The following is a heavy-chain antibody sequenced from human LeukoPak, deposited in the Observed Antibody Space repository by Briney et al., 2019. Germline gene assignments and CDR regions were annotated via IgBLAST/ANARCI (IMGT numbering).Heavy chain of an antibody. CDR3: ARSAGRCSGGSCYSLYCYYGMDV. CDR2: SNHSGST. J-gene: IGHJ6*04. Sequence: SETLSLTCAVYGGSFSGYYWSWIRQPPGKGLEWIGESNHSGSTNYNPTLKSRVTISVDTSKNQFSLKLSSVTAADTAVYYCARSAGRCSGGSCYSLYCYYGMDVWGKGTTVTVSS. CDR1: GGSFSGYY. V-gene: IGHV4-34*01. D-gene: IGHD2-15*01.